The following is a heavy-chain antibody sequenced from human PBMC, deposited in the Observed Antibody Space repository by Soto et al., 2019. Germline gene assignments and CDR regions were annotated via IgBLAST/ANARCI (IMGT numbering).Heavy chain of an antibody. D-gene: IGHD3-10*01. CDR2: ISYDGSNK. V-gene: IGHV3-30-3*01. CDR3: ARGFGDGYKFRAIYGMDV. J-gene: IGHJ6*02. CDR1: GFTFSSYA. Sequence: QVQLVESGGGVVQPGRSLRLSCAASGFTFSSYAMHWVRQAPGKGLEWVAVISYDGSNKYYADSVKGRLTISIDNSKNPLYLQMNRLRGEDTAVYYCARGFGDGYKFRAIYGMDVWGQGTTVTVSS.